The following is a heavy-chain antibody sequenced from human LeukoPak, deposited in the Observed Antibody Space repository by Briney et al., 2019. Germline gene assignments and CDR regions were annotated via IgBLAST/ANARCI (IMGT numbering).Heavy chain of an antibody. Sequence: ASVKVSCKASGYTFTSYYMHWVRQAPGQGLEWMGIINPSGGSTSYAQKFQGRVTMTRDTSTSTVYMELSSLRSEDTAVYYCARDRPGDGSYCWLDPWGQGTLVTVSS. J-gene: IGHJ5*02. CDR3: ARDRPGDGSYCWLDP. V-gene: IGHV1-46*01. CDR2: INPSGGST. D-gene: IGHD1-26*01. CDR1: GYTFTSYY.